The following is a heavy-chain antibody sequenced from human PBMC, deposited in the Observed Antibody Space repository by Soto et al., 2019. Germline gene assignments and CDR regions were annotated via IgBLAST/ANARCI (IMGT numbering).Heavy chain of an antibody. Sequence: SETLSLTGTVSGGSISSGGYYWSWIRQHPGKGLEWIGYIYYSGSTYYNPSLKSRVTISVDTSKNQFSLKLSSVTAADTAVYYCARDGVYYAFDISGQGTMVTVSS. CDR1: GGSISSGGYY. CDR3: ARDGVYYAFDI. D-gene: IGHD2-8*01. J-gene: IGHJ3*02. CDR2: IYYSGST. V-gene: IGHV4-31*03.